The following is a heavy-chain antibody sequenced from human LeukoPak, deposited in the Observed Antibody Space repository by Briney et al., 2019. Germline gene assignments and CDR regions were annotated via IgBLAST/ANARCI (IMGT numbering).Heavy chain of an antibody. CDR3: TRGHLWYDY. CDR2: IRSKAYGGTT. Sequence: PGGSLRLSCTASGFTFGDYAMSWVRQAPGKGLEWVGFIRSKAYGGTTEYAASVKGRFTISRDDSKSIAYLQVNCLKTEDTAVYYCTRGHLWYDYWGQGTLVTVSS. CDR1: GFTFGDYA. D-gene: IGHD3-10*01. J-gene: IGHJ4*02. V-gene: IGHV3-49*04.